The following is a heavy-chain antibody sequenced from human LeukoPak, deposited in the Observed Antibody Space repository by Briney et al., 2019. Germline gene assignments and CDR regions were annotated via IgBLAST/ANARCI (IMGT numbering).Heavy chain of an antibody. J-gene: IGHJ5*02. D-gene: IGHD2-2*01. V-gene: IGHV1-18*01. CDR1: GYTFTSYS. Sequence: ASVKVSCKASGYTFTSYSISWVRQAPGQGLEWMGWISAYNGNTIYAQKVKGRVTMTTDTSTSTAYMELRNLRSDDTAVYYCARRYQLLQLRFDPWGQGTLVTVSS. CDR3: ARRYQLLQLRFDP. CDR2: ISAYNGNT.